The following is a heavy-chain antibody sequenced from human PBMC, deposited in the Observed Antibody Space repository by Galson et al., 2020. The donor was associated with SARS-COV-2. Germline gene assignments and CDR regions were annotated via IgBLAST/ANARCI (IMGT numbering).Heavy chain of an antibody. J-gene: IGHJ4*02. V-gene: IGHV4-34*01. D-gene: IGHD6-19*01. CDR2: INHSGNT. Sequence: SETLSLTCAVSGGSFSGYYWSWIRQPPGKGLEWIGKINHSGNTNYNPSLKSRVTISVDTPKNQFSLKLTSVTAADTAVYFCATHGTPPWLVGGTHYFDYWGQGTLATVSS. CDR3: ATHGTPPWLVGGTHYFDY. CDR1: GGSFSGYY.